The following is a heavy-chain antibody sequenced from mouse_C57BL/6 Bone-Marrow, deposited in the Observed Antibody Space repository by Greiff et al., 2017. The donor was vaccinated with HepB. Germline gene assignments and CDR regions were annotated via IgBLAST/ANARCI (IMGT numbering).Heavy chain of an antibody. J-gene: IGHJ3*01. D-gene: IGHD2-12*01. CDR3: ARSFASDDPRFAY. CDR1: GYTFTSYW. V-gene: IGHV1-69*01. Sequence: QVQLQQSGAELVMPGASVKLSCKASGYTFTSYWMHWVKQRPGQGLEWIGEIDPSDSYTNYNQKFKGKSTLTVDKSSSTAYMQLSSLTSEDSAVYYCARSFASDDPRFAYWGQGTLVTVSA. CDR2: IDPSDSYT.